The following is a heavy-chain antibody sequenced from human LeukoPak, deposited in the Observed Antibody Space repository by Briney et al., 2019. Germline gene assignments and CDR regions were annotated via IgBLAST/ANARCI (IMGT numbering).Heavy chain of an antibody. V-gene: IGHV1-18*01. D-gene: IGHD3-16*02. Sequence: VASVKVSCKASGYTFTSYGISWVRQAPEQGLEWMGWISAYNGNTNYAQKFQGRVTITADKSTSTAYMELSSLRSEDTAVYYCARDYYDYVWGSYRYASNYWGQGTLVTVSS. CDR1: GYTFTSYG. CDR3: ARDYYDYVWGSYRYASNY. CDR2: ISAYNGNT. J-gene: IGHJ4*02.